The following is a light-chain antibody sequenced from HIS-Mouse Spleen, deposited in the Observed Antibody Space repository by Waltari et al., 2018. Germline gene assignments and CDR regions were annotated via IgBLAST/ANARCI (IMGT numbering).Light chain of an antibody. CDR1: SSDVGGYNY. J-gene: IGLJ1*01. CDR3: SSYTSSSTYV. Sequence: QSALTQPASVSGSPGQSITISCTGTSSDVGGYNYVSWYQQHPSKAPKPMIYDVSNRPSGVSNRCPGSKSGNTASLTISGLQAEDEADYYCSSYTSSSTYVFGTGTKVTVL. V-gene: IGLV2-14*03. CDR2: DVS.